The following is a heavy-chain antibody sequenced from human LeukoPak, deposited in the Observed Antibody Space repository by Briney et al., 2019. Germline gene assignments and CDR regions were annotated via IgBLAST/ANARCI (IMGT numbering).Heavy chain of an antibody. D-gene: IGHD5-18*01. CDR2: IKSNTDGGTT. J-gene: IGHJ5*02. CDR1: GFTFSNAW. V-gene: IGHV3-15*01. CDR3: TANLEGDTTMVVDH. Sequence: GGSLRLSCAASGFTFSNAWMSWVRQAPGKGLEWVGRIKSNTDGGTTDYTAPVKGRFTISRDDSKNTLFLQMDSLKTEDTAVYYCTANLEGDTTMVVDHWGQGILVTVSS.